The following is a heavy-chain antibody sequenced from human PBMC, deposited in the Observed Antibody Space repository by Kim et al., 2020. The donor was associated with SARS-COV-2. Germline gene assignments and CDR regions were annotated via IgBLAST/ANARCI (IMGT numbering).Heavy chain of an antibody. CDR3: TSIPGTTLAFWYAFDV. CDR1: GFTFSDSA. J-gene: IGHJ3*01. D-gene: IGHD1-1*01. V-gene: IGHV3-73*01. CDR2: IRSKVDIYAT. Sequence: GGSLRLSCAASGFTFSDSAMHWVRQASGKGLEWVGRIRSKVDIYATSYAASVKGRFTISRDDSESSAYLQMNSLKTEDTAVYYCTSIPGTTLAFWYAFDVWGQGTMVTVSS.